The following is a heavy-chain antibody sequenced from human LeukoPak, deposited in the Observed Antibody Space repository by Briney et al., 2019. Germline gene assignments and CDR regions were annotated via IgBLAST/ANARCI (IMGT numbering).Heavy chain of an antibody. CDR1: GGSISSTNYY. CDR2: IYYSGST. D-gene: IGHD2-2*01. Sequence: PSETLSLTCTVSGGSISSTNYYWGWIRQPPGKGLEWIGNIYYSGSTYYNPSLRSRVTMSVDTPKNQFSLKLSSVTAADTALYFCARIPTNAVPAAHNGFDIWGQGTMVTVSS. CDR3: ARIPTNAVPAAHNGFDI. J-gene: IGHJ3*02. V-gene: IGHV4-39*01.